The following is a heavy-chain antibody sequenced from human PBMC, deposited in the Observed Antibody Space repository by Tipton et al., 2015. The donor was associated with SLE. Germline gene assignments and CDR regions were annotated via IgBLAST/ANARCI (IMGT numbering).Heavy chain of an antibody. CDR1: GGSLSSYY. V-gene: IGHV4-4*07. CDR2: IYTNENT. Sequence: TLSLTCTVSGGSLSSYYWSWIRQPAGGGLEWIGRIYTNENTNYNPSLKSRVTMSVDTSKNHFSLKLIPVTAADTAVYYCAREFLNPVTTVHYYFDLWGRGTLVTVSS. D-gene: IGHD4-11*01. J-gene: IGHJ2*01. CDR3: AREFLNPVTTVHYYFDL.